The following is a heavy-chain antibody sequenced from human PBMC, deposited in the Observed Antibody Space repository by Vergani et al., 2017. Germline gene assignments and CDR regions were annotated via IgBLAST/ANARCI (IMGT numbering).Heavy chain of an antibody. D-gene: IGHD1-26*01. J-gene: IGHJ4*02. V-gene: IGHV3-23*05. CDR2: ILSDTSP. CDR3: AKESGSYYCFDS. Sequence: VQLLESGGTLVQRGGSLRLSCEGTVFTFRIYAIHGARTCPGMGREWCATILSDTSPLYADSLKGRFIVSRDNSKTTAFLHMSSLAAEHTVVYYCAKESGSYYCFDSWGQRTLVTVSS. CDR1: VFTFRIYA.